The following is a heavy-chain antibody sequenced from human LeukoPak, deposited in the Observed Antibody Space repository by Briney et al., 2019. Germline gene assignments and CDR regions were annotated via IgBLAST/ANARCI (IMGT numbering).Heavy chain of an antibody. CDR1: GFTFSSYA. CDR2: ISYDGSNK. CDR3: ARGLDYYDSSGSYSWDYFDL. J-gene: IGHJ4*02. V-gene: IGHV3-30*14. D-gene: IGHD3-22*01. Sequence: PGGSLRLSCAASGFTFSSYAMHWVRQAPGKGLEWVAVISYDGSNKYYADSVKGRFTISRDNSKNTLYLQMNSLRDEDTAVYYCARGLDYYDSSGSYSWDYFDLWGQGTLVTVSS.